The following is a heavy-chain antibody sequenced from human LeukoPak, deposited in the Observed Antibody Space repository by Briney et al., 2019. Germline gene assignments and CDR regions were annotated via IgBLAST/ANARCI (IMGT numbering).Heavy chain of an antibody. CDR2: ISIDSTTI. CDR3: ARDVGYRSWFDP. J-gene: IGHJ5*02. V-gene: IGHV3-48*01. Sequence: PGGSLRLSCVASGFSFTTYSMLWVRQAPAKGLVWGSYISIDSTTIYYAASAKGRVTISRDNIKNSLYLQMNSLTAEDTAMYYCARDVGYRSWFDPWGQGTLVTVSS. CDR1: GFSFTTYS. D-gene: IGHD5-18*01.